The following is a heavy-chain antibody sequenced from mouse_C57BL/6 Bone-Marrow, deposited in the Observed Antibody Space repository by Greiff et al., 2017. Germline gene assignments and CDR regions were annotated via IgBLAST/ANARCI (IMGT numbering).Heavy chain of an antibody. Sequence: QVQLKESGAELVRPGASVTLSCKASGYTFTDYEMHWVKQTPVHGLEWIGAIDPETGGTAYNQKFKGNALLTADKSSSEAYMELRSLTSEDSAVYCCTRTVLLRTWFAYWGQGTLVTVSA. CDR1: GYTFTDYE. V-gene: IGHV1-15*01. D-gene: IGHD1-1*01. CDR3: TRTVLLRTWFAY. CDR2: IDPETGGT. J-gene: IGHJ3*01.